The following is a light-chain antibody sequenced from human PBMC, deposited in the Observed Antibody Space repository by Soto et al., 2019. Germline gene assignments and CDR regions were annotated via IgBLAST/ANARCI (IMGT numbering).Light chain of an antibody. CDR2: DAS. CDR3: KQCYMGCT. J-gene: IGKJ1*01. Sequence: DIQRTQSPSTLSASVGDRVTITCRASQSIGRFLAGYPHQPWKAPKLLIYDASTLESGVPSRFSGTGSGTEFTFSITSLQPEDFGTYYCKQCYMGCTFVQGTQ. CDR1: QSIGRF. V-gene: IGKV1-5*01.